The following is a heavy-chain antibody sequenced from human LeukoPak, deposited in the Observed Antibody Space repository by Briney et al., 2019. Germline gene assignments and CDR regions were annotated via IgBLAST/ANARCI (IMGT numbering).Heavy chain of an antibody. D-gene: IGHD1-26*01. V-gene: IGHV4-59*08. CDR3: ASGISGSYYGRPFGY. CDR1: GGSISSYY. Sequence: SETLSLTCTVSGGSISSYYWSWIRQPPGKGLEWIASIYHSGSTYHNPSLKSRVTISVDTSKKQFSLKLSSVTAADTAVYYCASGISGSYYGRPFGYWGQGTLVTVSS. CDR2: IYHSGST. J-gene: IGHJ4*02.